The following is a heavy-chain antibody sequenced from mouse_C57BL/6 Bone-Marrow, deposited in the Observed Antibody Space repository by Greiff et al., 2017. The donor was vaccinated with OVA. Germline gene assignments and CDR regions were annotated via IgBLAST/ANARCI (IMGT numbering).Heavy chain of an antibody. D-gene: IGHD1-1*01. V-gene: IGHV7-1*01. CDR1: GFTFSDFY. CDR3: ARDAYYCGSSHYYAMDY. J-gene: IGHJ4*01. Sequence: EVKLVESGGGLVQSGRSLRLSCATSGFTFSDFYMEWVRQAPGKGLEWIAASRNKANDYTTEYSASVKGRFIVSRDTSQSILYLQMNALRAEDTAIYYCARDAYYCGSSHYYAMDYWGQGTSVTVSS. CDR2: SRNKANDYTT.